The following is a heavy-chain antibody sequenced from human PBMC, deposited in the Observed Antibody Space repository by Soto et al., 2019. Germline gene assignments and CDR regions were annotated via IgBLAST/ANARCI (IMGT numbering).Heavy chain of an antibody. CDR3: AGGGVRGVITRTRDYYGMDV. Sequence: EVQVVQSGAEVKKPGESLKISCKGSGYNFTSYWIGWVRQMPGKGLECMGIIYPGDSDTRYSPSVQGQVTISADKSISTAYLQWSSLKASETAMYYCAGGGVRGVITRTRDYYGMDVWGQGTTVTVSS. CDR2: IYPGDSDT. CDR1: GYNFTSYW. J-gene: IGHJ6*02. V-gene: IGHV5-51*01. D-gene: IGHD3-10*01.